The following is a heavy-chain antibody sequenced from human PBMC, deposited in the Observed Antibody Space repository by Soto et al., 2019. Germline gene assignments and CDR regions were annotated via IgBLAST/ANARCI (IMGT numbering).Heavy chain of an antibody. J-gene: IGHJ4*02. CDR2: ISYSGRP. CDR1: GGSIDSPDYY. CDR3: ATRADEKHLDY. V-gene: IGHV4-39*02. Sequence: QLQLQESGPGLVKPSETLSLTCTVSGGSIDSPDYYWGWIRLPPGKGLQWVATISYSGRPYYNPSLKTRVTISVDTSRNHFSLQMTSVTATDPAVYYCATRADEKHLDYCGRGTLVTVSS.